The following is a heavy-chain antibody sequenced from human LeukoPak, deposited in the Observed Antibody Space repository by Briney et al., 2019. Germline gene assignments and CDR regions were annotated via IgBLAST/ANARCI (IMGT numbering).Heavy chain of an antibody. D-gene: IGHD3-3*01. CDR3: ASYYDFWSGYSRPYYYYYYMDV. V-gene: IGHV3-30*03. J-gene: IGHJ6*03. CDR2: ISYDGNNK. CDR1: GFTFSNYG. Sequence: GRSLRLSCVASGFTFSNYGMHWVRQAPGKGLEWVALISYDGNNKYYADSVKGRFTISRDNAKNSLYLQMNSLRAEDTAVYYCASYYDFWSGYSRPYYYYYYMDVWGKGTTVTVSS.